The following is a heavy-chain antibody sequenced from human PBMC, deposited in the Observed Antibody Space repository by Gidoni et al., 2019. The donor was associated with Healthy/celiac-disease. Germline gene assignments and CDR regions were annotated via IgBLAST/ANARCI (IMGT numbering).Heavy chain of an antibody. CDR3: ARELDNWNDSDAFDI. V-gene: IGHV3-30-3*01. D-gene: IGHD1-20*01. Sequence: QVQLVESGGGVVQPGRSMSLSCAASGFNFSSYAMHWVRQAPGKGLEWVAVISYDGSNKYYADSVKGRFTISRDNSKNTLYLQMNSLRAEDTAVYYCARELDNWNDSDAFDIWGQGTMVTVSS. CDR1: GFNFSSYA. J-gene: IGHJ3*02. CDR2: ISYDGSNK.